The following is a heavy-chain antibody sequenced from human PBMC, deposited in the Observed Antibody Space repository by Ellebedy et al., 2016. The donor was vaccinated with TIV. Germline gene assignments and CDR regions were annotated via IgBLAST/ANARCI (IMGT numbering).Heavy chain of an antibody. Sequence: GESLKISCAASGFNFRSYWMTWVRQAPGKGLEWVAKIRQEGDEIYYVESVKGRFTISRDNAKNSLFLQMNRLRVEDTAVYYCARRASYGDYAVQVNPWFDRWGQGTLVTVSS. CDR2: IRQEGDEI. V-gene: IGHV3-7*01. D-gene: IGHD4-17*01. CDR3: ARRASYGDYAVQVNPWFDR. CDR1: GFNFRSYW. J-gene: IGHJ5*02.